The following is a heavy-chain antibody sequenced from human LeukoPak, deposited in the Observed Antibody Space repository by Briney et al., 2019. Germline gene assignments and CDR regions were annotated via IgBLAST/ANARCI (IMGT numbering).Heavy chain of an antibody. CDR1: GGPFSGYY. CDR2: INHSGST. CDR3: ARGRNVAFIAAAGTTSYFDY. J-gene: IGHJ4*02. Sequence: SETLSLTCAVYGGPFSGYYWSWIRQPPGKGLEWIGEINHSGSTNYNPSLKSRVTISVDTSKNQFSLKLSSVTAADTAVYYCARGRNVAFIAAAGTTSYFDYWGQGTLVTVSS. D-gene: IGHD6-13*01. V-gene: IGHV4-34*01.